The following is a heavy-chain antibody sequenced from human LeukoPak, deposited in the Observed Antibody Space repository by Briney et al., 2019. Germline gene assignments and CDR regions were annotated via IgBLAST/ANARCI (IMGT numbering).Heavy chain of an antibody. V-gene: IGHV1-8*01. Sequence: GASVKVSCKASGYSFTDYDINWVRQATGQGLEWMGWMNPNTGNTDYAQKLQGRVTMTRDTSISTAYMELSGLRSDDTAIYYCAGGWEPYDYWFDPWGQGTLVTVSS. J-gene: IGHJ5*02. CDR2: MNPNTGNT. D-gene: IGHD5-12*01. CDR3: AGGWEPYDYWFDP. CDR1: GYSFTDYD.